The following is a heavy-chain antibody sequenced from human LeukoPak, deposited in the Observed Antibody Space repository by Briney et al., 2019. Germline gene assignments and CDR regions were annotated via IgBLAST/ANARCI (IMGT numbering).Heavy chain of an antibody. Sequence: SETLSLTCTVSGGSISSSSYYWGWIRQPPGTGLEWIGSIYYSGSTYYNPSLKSRVTISVDKSKNQFSLKLSSVTAADTAVYYCARDLQSCYYYYMDVWGKGTTVTVSS. CDR3: ARDLQSCYYYYMDV. CDR1: GGSISSSSYY. J-gene: IGHJ6*03. D-gene: IGHD2-15*01. V-gene: IGHV4-39*07. CDR2: IYYSGST.